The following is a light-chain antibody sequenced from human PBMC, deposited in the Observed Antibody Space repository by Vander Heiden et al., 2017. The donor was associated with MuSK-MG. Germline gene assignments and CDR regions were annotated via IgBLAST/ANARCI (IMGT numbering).Light chain of an antibody. CDR2: EDS. Sequence: QSALTHPPSASGSPAQSVSISCTRTSTYFVGYNYVSWYQQHPGTATKLRREEDSKRPSGVPDRFSCSKSGTPASLTVSGLQAGDEAEYYCSSSEGSNNCVVFGGGTKLTVL. CDR1: STYFVGYNY. CDR3: SSSEGSNNCVV. J-gene: IGLJ2*01. V-gene: IGLV2-8*01.